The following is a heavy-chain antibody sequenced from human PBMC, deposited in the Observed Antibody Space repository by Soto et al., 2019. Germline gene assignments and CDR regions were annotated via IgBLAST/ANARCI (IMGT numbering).Heavy chain of an antibody. CDR1: GGSFSGYY. J-gene: IGHJ4*02. D-gene: IGHD4-4*01. Sequence: QVQLQQWGAGLLKPSETLSLTCAVYGGSFSGYYWSWIRQPPGKGLEWIGEINHSGSTNYNPSLKSRVTISVDTSKNQFSLKLSSVTAADTAVYYCARSTDDSVSLYYFDYWGQGTLVTVSS. CDR3: ARSTDDSVSLYYFDY. CDR2: INHSGST. V-gene: IGHV4-34*01.